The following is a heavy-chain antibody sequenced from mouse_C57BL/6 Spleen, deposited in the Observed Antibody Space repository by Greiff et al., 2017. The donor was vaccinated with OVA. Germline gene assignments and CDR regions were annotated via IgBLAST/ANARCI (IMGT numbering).Heavy chain of an antibody. D-gene: IGHD1-1*01. Sequence: EVQRVESGGDLVKPGGSLKLSCAASGFTFSSYGMSWVRQTPDKRLEWVATISSGGSYTYYPDSVKGRVTISRDNATNTLSLQMSSLKSEDTAMYYCEGHEYYGSGQQGDYYAMDDWGQGTSVTVSS. CDR3: EGHEYYGSGQQGDYYAMDD. CDR1: GFTFSSYG. CDR2: ISSGGSYT. J-gene: IGHJ4*01. V-gene: IGHV5-6*01.